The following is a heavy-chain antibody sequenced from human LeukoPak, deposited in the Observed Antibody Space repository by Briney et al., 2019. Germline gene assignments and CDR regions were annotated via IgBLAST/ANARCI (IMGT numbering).Heavy chain of an antibody. CDR2: IKQDGSEK. Sequence: PGGSLRLSCAASGFTFSSYSMNWVRQAPGKGLEWVANIKQDGSEKYYVDSVKGRFTISRDNAKNSLYLQMNSLRAEDTAVYYCARRRFDYWGQGTLVTVSS. J-gene: IGHJ4*02. V-gene: IGHV3-7*01. CDR3: ARRRFDY. CDR1: GFTFSSYS.